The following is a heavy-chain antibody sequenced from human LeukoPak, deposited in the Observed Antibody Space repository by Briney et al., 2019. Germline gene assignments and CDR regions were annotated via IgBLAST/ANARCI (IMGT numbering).Heavy chain of an antibody. D-gene: IGHD3-22*01. J-gene: IGHJ4*02. Sequence: SETLSLTCTVSGGSISSYYWSWIRQPPGKGLEWIGYIYYSGSTNYNPSLKSRVTISVGTSKNQFSLKLSSVTAADTAVYYRARSGPYYYDSSGYLLDWGQGTLVTVSS. V-gene: IGHV4-59*01. CDR2: IYYSGST. CDR3: ARSGPYYYDSSGYLLD. CDR1: GGSISSYY.